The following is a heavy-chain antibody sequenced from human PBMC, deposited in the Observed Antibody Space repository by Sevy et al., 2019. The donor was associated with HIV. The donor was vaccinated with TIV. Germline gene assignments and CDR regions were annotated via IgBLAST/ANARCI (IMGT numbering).Heavy chain of an antibody. CDR2: ESYDTSNR. J-gene: IGHJ4*02. V-gene: IGHV3-30*14. CDR3: ASDAPGDFAWGSYLTH. D-gene: IGHD3-16*02. Sequence: GGSLRLSCAASGFSFNRYAMHWVRQAPGKGLEWVAMESYDTSNRYYADSVKGRFSISRDNFNNTLFLQMNTLRPEDTAVYYCASDAPGDFAWGSYLTHWGRGTLVTVSS. CDR1: GFSFNRYA.